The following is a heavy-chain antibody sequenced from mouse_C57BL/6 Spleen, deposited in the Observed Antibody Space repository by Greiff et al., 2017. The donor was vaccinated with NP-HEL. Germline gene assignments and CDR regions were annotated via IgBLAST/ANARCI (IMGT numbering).Heavy chain of an antibody. J-gene: IGHJ2*01. D-gene: IGHD2-2*01. CDR2: IDPSDSYT. CDR1: GYTFTSYW. Sequence: QVQLQQPGAELVKPGASVKLSCKASGYTFTSYWMQWVKQRPGQGLEWIGEIDPSDSYTNYNQKFKGKATLTVDTSSSTAYMQLSSLTSEDSAVYYCARGGRLRYYFDYWGQGTTLTVSS. CDR3: ARGGRLRYYFDY. V-gene: IGHV1-50*01.